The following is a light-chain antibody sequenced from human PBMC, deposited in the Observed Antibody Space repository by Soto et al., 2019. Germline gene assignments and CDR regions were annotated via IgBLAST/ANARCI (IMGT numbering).Light chain of an antibody. Sequence: QSVLTQSPSVSGTPGQRVTISCSGSSSNIGSNIVNWYQELPGRAPRLLIYTNDQRPSGVPDRISGSKSGTTASLAISGLQSEDETDCYCAAWDDSLSEYVFGTGTKVTVL. V-gene: IGLV1-44*01. J-gene: IGLJ1*01. CDR3: AAWDDSLSEYV. CDR2: TND. CDR1: SSNIGSNI.